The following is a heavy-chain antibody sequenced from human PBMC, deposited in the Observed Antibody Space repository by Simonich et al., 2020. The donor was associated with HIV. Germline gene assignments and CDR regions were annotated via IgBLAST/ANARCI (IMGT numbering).Heavy chain of an antibody. J-gene: IGHJ4*02. CDR1: GGSLSGYY. CDR2: NNHSGIT. Sequence: QVQLQQWGAGLLKPSETLSLTCAVYGGSLSGYYWSWIRQPPGKGLEWIGENNHSGITNYNPSLKSRVTIAVDTAKNQFSLKLSSVTAADTAVYYCARGFYQRLYYFDYWGQGTLVTVSS. CDR3: ARGFYQRLYYFDY. D-gene: IGHD2-2*01. V-gene: IGHV4-34*01.